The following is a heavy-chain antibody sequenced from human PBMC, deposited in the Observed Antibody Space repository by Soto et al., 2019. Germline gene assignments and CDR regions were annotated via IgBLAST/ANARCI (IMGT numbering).Heavy chain of an antibody. J-gene: IGHJ4*02. Sequence: PGGSLRLSCAASGFTFSSYAMSWVRQAPGKGLEWVSAISGSGGSTYYADSVKGRFTISRDNSKNTLYLQMNSLRAEDTAVYYCAKDLLVSTPSGYYISFPEFDYWGQGTLVTVSS. CDR1: GFTFSSYA. CDR3: AKDLLVSTPSGYYISFPEFDY. CDR2: ISGSGGST. D-gene: IGHD3-3*01. V-gene: IGHV3-23*01.